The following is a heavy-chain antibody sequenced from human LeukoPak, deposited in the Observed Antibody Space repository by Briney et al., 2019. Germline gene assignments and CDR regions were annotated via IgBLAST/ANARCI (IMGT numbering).Heavy chain of an antibody. V-gene: IGHV4-4*07. CDR2: IYTSGST. Sequence: PSETLSLTCTVSGGSINNYYWSWIRQPAGKGLEWIGRIYTSGSTNYNPSLKSRVTMSVDTSKNQFSLKLSSVAAADTAVYYCARGRYCSADICSGGDAFDIWGQGTMVSVSS. CDR3: ARGRYCSADICSGGDAFDI. D-gene: IGHD2-15*01. CDR1: GGSINNYY. J-gene: IGHJ3*02.